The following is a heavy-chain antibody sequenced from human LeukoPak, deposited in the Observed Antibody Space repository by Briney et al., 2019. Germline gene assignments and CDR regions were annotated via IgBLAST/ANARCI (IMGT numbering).Heavy chain of an antibody. CDR2: IDPSAGST. CDR3: ARAHYASSNIKVPFDV. CDR1: GYTFTNYY. D-gene: IGHD3-22*01. Sequence: GASVKVSCKTSGYTFTNYYMHWVRQAPGQWLEWMGVIDPSAGSTTYAQKFQGRVTMTRDTATSTVYMELSSLRSDDTAVYYCARAHYASSNIKVPFDVWGKGTTVTVSS. J-gene: IGHJ6*04. V-gene: IGHV1-46*01.